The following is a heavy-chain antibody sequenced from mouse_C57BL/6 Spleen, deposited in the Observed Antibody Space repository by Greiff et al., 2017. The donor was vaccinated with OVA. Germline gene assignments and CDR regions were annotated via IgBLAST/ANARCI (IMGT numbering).Heavy chain of an antibody. CDR1: GYTFTSYG. Sequence: QVQLQQSGAELARPGASVKLSCKASGYTFTSYGISWVKQRTGQGLEWIGEIYPRSGNTYYNEKFKGKATLTADKSSSTAYMELRSLTSEDSAVYFGARPYCYGYWYFDVWGTGTTVTVSS. J-gene: IGHJ1*03. CDR3: ARPYCYGYWYFDV. V-gene: IGHV1-81*01. CDR2: IYPRSGNT. D-gene: IGHD1-1*01.